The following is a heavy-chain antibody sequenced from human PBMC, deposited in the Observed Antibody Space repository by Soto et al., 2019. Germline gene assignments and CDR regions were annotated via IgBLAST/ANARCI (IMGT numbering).Heavy chain of an antibody. CDR2: ISGSGGST. D-gene: IGHD2-15*01. CDR1: GFTFSSYA. J-gene: IGHJ4*02. CDR3: AKETQQLVRYCSGGSCYDLGY. V-gene: IGHV3-23*01. Sequence: GGSLRLSCAASGFTFSSYAMSWVRQAPGKGLEWVSAISGSGGSTYYADSVKGRFTISRDNSKNTLYLQMNSLRAEDTAVYYCAKETQQLVRYCSGGSCYDLGYWGQGTLVTVSS.